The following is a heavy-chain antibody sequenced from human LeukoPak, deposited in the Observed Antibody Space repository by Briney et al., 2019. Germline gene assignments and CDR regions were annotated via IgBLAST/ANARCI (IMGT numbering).Heavy chain of an antibody. CDR2: IYYSGST. J-gene: IGHJ5*02. CDR3: ARGSSGYYLTNWFDP. Sequence: SETLSLTCTFSGGSISSYYWSWIRQPPGKGLEWIGYIYYSGSTNYNPSLKSRVTISVDTSKNQFSLKLSSVTAADTAVYYCARGSSGYYLTNWFDPWGQGTLVTVSS. D-gene: IGHD3-22*01. CDR1: GGSISSYY. V-gene: IGHV4-59*01.